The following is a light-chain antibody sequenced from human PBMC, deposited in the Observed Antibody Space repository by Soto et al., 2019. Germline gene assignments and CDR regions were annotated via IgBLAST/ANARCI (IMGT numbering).Light chain of an antibody. CDR2: DAS. CDR3: LQLTGWPRT. J-gene: IGKJ1*01. Sequence: EIVLTQSPATLSLSPGERATLSCRASQSVSSYLAWYQQKPGQAPRLLIDDASNRATDIPARFSGRGSGTDFTLTIRGREPEDFSVYYCLQLTGWPRTFGQRTKVEIK. V-gene: IGKV3-11*01. CDR1: QSVSSY.